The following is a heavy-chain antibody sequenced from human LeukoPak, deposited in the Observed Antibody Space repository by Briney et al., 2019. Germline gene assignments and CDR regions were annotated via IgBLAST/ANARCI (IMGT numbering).Heavy chain of an antibody. CDR1: GGSISSYY. CDR2: IYYSGST. Sequence: SETLSLTCTVSGGSISSYYWSWIRQPPGKGLEWIGYIYYSGSTNYNPSLKSRVTISVDTSKNQFSLKLSSVTAADTAVYYCARNMRWLVTATGGIQNWFDPWGQGTLVTVSS. V-gene: IGHV4-59*08. D-gene: IGHD2-15*01. CDR3: ARNMRWLVTATGGIQNWFDP. J-gene: IGHJ5*02.